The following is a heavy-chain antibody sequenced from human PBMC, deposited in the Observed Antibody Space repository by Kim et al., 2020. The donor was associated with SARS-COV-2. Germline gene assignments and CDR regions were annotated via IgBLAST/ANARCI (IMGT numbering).Heavy chain of an antibody. D-gene: IGHD6-6*01. CDR2: SN. Sequence: SNSYNPSLKSRVTISLDTSKNQCSLSRSCGSAAETAVYYCARVKLAVLDSWGQGTLVTVSS. J-gene: IGHJ4*02. CDR3: ARVKLAVLDS. V-gene: IGHV4-34*01.